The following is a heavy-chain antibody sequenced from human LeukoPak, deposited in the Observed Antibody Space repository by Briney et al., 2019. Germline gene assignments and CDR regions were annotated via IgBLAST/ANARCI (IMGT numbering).Heavy chain of an antibody. J-gene: IGHJ6*03. D-gene: IGHD3-10*01. Sequence: GGSLRLSCVASGFPFSNYAMSWVRQAPGKGLECVSVISGDAGTTYYADSVKGRFTISRDNAKNSLYLQMNSLRADDTAVYYCARFAAGGSYYYYVDVWGKGTTVTVSS. CDR3: ARFAAGGSYYYYVDV. V-gene: IGHV3-23*01. CDR2: ISGDAGTT. CDR1: GFPFSNYA.